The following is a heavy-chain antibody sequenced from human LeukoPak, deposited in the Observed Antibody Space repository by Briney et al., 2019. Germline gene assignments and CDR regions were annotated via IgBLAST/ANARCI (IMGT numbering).Heavy chain of an antibody. J-gene: IGHJ1*01. V-gene: IGHV4-38-2*02. CDR1: GYSISSGYY. CDR3: ARGYYYDSSQH. D-gene: IGHD3-22*01. Sequence: SETLSLTCTVSGYSISSGYYWAWIRQPPGKGLEWIGSIYHSGSTYYNPSLKSRVTISVDTSKNQFSLKLSSVTAADTAVYYCARGYYYDSSQHWGQGTLVTVSS. CDR2: IYHSGST.